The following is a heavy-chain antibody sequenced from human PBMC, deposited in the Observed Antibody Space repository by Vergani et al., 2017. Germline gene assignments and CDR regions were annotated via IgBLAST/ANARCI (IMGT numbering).Heavy chain of an antibody. CDR2: IIPIFGTA. V-gene: IGHV1-69*01. Sequence: QVQLVQSGAEVKKPGSSVKVSCKASGGTFSSYAISWVRQAPGQGLEWMGGIIPIFGTANYAQKFQGRVTITADESTSTAYMELSSLRSEDTAVYYCARVGRENYDFWSRDDAFDIWGQGTMVTVSS. CDR1: GGTFSSYA. D-gene: IGHD3-3*01. J-gene: IGHJ3*02. CDR3: ARVGRENYDFWSRDDAFDI.